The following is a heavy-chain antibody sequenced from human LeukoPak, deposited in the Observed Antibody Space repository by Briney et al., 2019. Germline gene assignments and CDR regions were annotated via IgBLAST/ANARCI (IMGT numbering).Heavy chain of an antibody. Sequence: SETLSLTCTVSGGSISSGSYYWSWIRQPAGKGLEWIGRIYTSGSTNYNPSLKSRVTISVDTSKNQFSLKLSSVTAADTAVYYCARAGFEVRGVMRYYFDYWGQGTLVTVSS. V-gene: IGHV4-61*02. CDR3: ARAGFEVRGVMRYYFDY. CDR2: IYTSGST. J-gene: IGHJ4*02. CDR1: GGSISSGSYY. D-gene: IGHD3-10*01.